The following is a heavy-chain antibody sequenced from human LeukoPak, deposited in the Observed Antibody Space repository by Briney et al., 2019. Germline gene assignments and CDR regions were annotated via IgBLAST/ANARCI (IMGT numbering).Heavy chain of an antibody. Sequence: PGGSLRLSCAASGFTVSSNYMNWVRQAPGKRLEWVSVIYSGGEIYYADSVKGRFTISRDSSKNTLYLQMNSLRVEDTAVYFCARGCSDKKCYIHYWGQGTLVTVSS. CDR2: IYSGGEI. D-gene: IGHD2-15*01. J-gene: IGHJ4*02. V-gene: IGHV3-53*01. CDR3: ARGCSDKKCYIHY. CDR1: GFTVSSNY.